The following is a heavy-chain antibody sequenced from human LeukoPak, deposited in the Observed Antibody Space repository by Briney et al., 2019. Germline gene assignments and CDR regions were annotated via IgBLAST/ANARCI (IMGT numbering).Heavy chain of an antibody. D-gene: IGHD2-15*01. CDR1: GFTFSSYS. CDR3: ARDRVGCSGGSCYWAYYYYYGMDV. J-gene: IGHJ6*02. Sequence: GGSLRLSCAASGFTFSSYSVNWVRQAPGKGLEWVSYISSSSSTIYYADSVKGRFTISRDNAKNSLYLQMNSLRAEDTAVYYCARDRVGCSGGSCYWAYYYYYGMDVWGQGNTVTVSS. CDR2: ISSSSSTI. V-gene: IGHV3-48*01.